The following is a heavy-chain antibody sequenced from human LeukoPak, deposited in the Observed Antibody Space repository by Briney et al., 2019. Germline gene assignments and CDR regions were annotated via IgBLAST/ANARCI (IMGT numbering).Heavy chain of an antibody. J-gene: IGHJ6*03. CDR3: ARDPYNGNYGYYYYYYMDV. CDR2: ITSSSSYI. V-gene: IGHV3-21*01. D-gene: IGHD1-26*01. CDR1: GFTFNTYN. Sequence: GGSLRLSCAASGFTFNTYNMNWVRQAPGQGLEWVSSITSSSSYIYYADSVKGRFTISRDNAKNSLYLQMNSLRAEDTAVYYCARDPYNGNYGYYYYYYMDVWGKGTTVTISS.